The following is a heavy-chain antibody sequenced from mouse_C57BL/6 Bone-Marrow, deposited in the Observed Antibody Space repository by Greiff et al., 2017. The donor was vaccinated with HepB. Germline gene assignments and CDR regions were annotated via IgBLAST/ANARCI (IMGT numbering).Heavy chain of an antibody. CDR3: ARRESSFAY. CDR1: GYTFTDYY. D-gene: IGHD6-1*01. V-gene: IGHV1-26*01. Sequence: EVQLQQSGPELVKPGASVKISCKASGYTFTDYYMNWVKQSHGKSLEWIGDINPNNGGTSYNQKFKGKATLTVDKSSSTAYMELRSLTSEDSAVYYCARRESSFAYWGQGTLVTVSA. J-gene: IGHJ3*01. CDR2: INPNNGGT.